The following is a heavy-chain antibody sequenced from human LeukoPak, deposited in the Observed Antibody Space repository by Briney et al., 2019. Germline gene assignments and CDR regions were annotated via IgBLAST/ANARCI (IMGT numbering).Heavy chain of an antibody. J-gene: IGHJ4*02. V-gene: IGHV3-30*18. CDR1: GFTFSNYG. CDR2: ISYDGSKE. Sequence: QSGGSLRLSCAASGFTFSNYGIHWVRQAPGKGLEWLAVISYDGSKEYYADSVKGRFTISRDNSKNTLYLQMNSLRTEDTAMYYCAKCLSYTAAGYYFDHWGKGTLVTVSS. D-gene: IGHD5/OR15-5a*01. CDR3: AKCLSYTAAGYYFDH.